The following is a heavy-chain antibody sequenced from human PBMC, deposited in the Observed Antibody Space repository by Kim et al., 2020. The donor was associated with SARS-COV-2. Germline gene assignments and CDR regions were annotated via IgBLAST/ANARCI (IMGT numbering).Heavy chain of an antibody. CDR2: INAGTGNT. J-gene: IGHJ4*02. CDR3: ASGPETTREFDY. Sequence: ASVKVSCKASGYTFTTYSIHWVRQAPGQSLEWVGWINAGTGNTAYSQKFRGRVTITRDTSANTAYMELNSLRSEDTAVYYCASGPETTREFDYWGQGTLVTFSS. D-gene: IGHD1-7*01. V-gene: IGHV1-3*01. CDR1: GYTFTTYS.